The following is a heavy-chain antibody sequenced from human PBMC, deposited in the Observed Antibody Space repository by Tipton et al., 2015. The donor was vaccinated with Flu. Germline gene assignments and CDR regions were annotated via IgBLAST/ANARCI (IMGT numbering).Heavy chain of an antibody. Sequence: TLSLTCTVSGGSISSGGYYWSWIRQHPGKGLEWIGYIYYSGSTYYNPSLKSRVTLSVDTSKNQFSLKLSSVTAADTAVYYCARSPRFGQVAVAFFDYWGQGTLVTVSS. J-gene: IGHJ4*02. CDR2: IYYSGST. D-gene: IGHD6-19*01. CDR3: ARSPRFGQVAVAFFDY. V-gene: IGHV4-31*03. CDR1: GGSISSGGYY.